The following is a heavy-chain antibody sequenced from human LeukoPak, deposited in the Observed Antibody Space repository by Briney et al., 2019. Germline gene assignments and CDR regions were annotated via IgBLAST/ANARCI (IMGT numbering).Heavy chain of an antibody. CDR2: IYYSGST. D-gene: IGHD2-2*01. J-gene: IGHJ3*02. V-gene: IGHV4-59*01. CDR1: GGSISSYY. CDR3: ARKVSVVPAPNDASDI. Sequence: SETLSLTCTVSGGSISSYYWSWIRQPPGKGLEWIGYIYYSGSTNYNPSLKSRVTISVDTSKNQFSLKLSSVTAADTAVYYCARKVSVVPAPNDASDIWGQGTMVTVSS.